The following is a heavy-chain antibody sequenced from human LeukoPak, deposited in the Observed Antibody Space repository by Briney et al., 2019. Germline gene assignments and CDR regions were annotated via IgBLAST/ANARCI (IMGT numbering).Heavy chain of an antibody. CDR1: GFTFSSYT. V-gene: IGHV3-30*04. Sequence: QPGGSLRLSCVASGFTFSSYTMHWVRQAPGKGLEWVAVVSNNGGNPEYADSVEGRFTISRDTSKKTLYLQMHSLRTEDTAVYYCARDPRSYYDTSGYLDYWGQGTLVTVSS. CDR2: VSNNGGNP. J-gene: IGHJ4*02. CDR3: ARDPRSYYDTSGYLDY. D-gene: IGHD3-22*01.